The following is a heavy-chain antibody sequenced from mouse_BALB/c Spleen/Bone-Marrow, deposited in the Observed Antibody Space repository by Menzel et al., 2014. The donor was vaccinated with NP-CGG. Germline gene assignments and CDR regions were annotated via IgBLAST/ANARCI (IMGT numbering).Heavy chain of an antibody. D-gene: IGHD2-4*01. J-gene: IGHJ3*01. V-gene: IGHV1S81*02. CDR1: GYTFTNYY. Sequence: VQLQQSGAELVKPGASVKLSCKTSGYTFTNYYIYWVKQRPGQGLEWIGEINPSNGGSNFNEKLKSKATLTVDKSSSTAYMQLSSLTSEDSAVYYCTRSDYYDYQAWFAYWGQGTLVTVFA. CDR3: TRSDYYDYQAWFAY. CDR2: INPSNGGS.